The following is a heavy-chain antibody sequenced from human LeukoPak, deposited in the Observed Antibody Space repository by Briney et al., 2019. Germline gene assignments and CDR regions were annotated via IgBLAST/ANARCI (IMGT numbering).Heavy chain of an antibody. Sequence: SETLSLTCAVYGGSFSGYYWSWIRQPPGKGLEWIGEISHSGSTNYNPSLKSRVTISVDTSKNQFSLKLSSVTAADTAVYYCARGKQQLATALDYWGQGTLVTVSS. V-gene: IGHV4-34*01. CDR1: GGSFSGYY. CDR3: ARGKQQLATALDY. D-gene: IGHD6-13*01. J-gene: IGHJ4*02. CDR2: ISHSGST.